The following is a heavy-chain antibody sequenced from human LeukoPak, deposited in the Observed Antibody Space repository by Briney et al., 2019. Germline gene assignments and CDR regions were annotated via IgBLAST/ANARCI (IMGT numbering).Heavy chain of an antibody. V-gene: IGHV3-23*01. Sequence: GGSLRLSCAASGFTFSSYAMSWARQAPGKGLEWVSAISDSGISTYYADSVKGRFTISRDNSKNTLHLQMTSLRAEDTAVYYCAKYITVTTNSYYYYMDVWGKGTTVTVSS. CDR1: GFTFSSYA. CDR2: ISDSGIST. CDR3: AKYITVTTNSYYYYMDV. D-gene: IGHD4-11*01. J-gene: IGHJ6*03.